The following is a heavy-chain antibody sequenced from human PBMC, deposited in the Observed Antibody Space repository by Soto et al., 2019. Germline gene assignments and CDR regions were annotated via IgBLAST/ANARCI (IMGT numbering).Heavy chain of an antibody. CDR1: GGSISNSY. CDR2: IYSNGNT. Sequence: KLRETLSLTCGVSGGSISNSYWSWIRQSPGKGLEWIGYIYSNGNTNYSPSLNSRLTISIDPSKNQFSLKLNSLSAADTAVYYCARDPSYYGMDVWGQGTTVTVSS. V-gene: IGHV4-4*08. J-gene: IGHJ6*02. CDR3: ARDPSYYGMDV.